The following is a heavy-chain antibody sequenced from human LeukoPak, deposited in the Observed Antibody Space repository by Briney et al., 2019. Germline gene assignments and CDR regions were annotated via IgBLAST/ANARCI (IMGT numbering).Heavy chain of an antibody. D-gene: IGHD6-13*01. CDR1: GGSISTYY. CDR2: FYYRGTT. J-gene: IGHJ5*02. V-gene: IGHV4-59*12. Sequence: SETLSLTCTVSGGSISTYYWSWIRQPPGKGLEWIGFFYYRGTTNYNPSLKSRVTVSVDTSKKQFSLKLSSVTAADTAVYYCARGLKEQLVPRDWFDPWGQGTLVTVSS. CDR3: ARGLKEQLVPRDWFDP.